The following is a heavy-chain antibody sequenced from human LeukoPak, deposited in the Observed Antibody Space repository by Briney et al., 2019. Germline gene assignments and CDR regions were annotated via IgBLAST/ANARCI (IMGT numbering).Heavy chain of an antibody. D-gene: IGHD6-13*01. V-gene: IGHV4-4*07. J-gene: IGHJ3*02. CDR3: ARASSWRAFDI. CDR2: IYTSGST. Sequence: PSETLSLTCTVSGVSVSSYYWSWLRQRAGKGLEWIGRIYTSGSTNYNPSLKSRVTMSVDTSKNQFSLKVSSVAAADTAVYNCARASSWRAFDIWGQGTMVTVSS. CDR1: GVSVSSYY.